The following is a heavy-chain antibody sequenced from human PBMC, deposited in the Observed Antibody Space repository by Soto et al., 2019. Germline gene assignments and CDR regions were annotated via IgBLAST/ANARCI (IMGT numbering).Heavy chain of an antibody. V-gene: IGHV3-64*01. D-gene: IGHD6-6*01. CDR3: ARRARPDFYYMDV. CDR2: ISSNGVGT. Sequence: EVQLAESGGGLAQPGGSLRLSCAASGFTLSGYAMDWVRQAPGKGLEYVSGISSNGVGTYYANPVQGRFTISRDNSKNTVDLQMGSLRPEDMAVYYCARRARPDFYYMDVWGKGTTVTVS. J-gene: IGHJ6*03. CDR1: GFTLSGYA.